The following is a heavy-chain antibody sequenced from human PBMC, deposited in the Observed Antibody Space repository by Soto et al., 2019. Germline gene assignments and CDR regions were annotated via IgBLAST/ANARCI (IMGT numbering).Heavy chain of an antibody. D-gene: IGHD2-15*01. CDR2: IIPMFDTP. CDR3: ARSGGLDRDFNY. Sequence: QVQLVQSGAEVKKPGSSVKVSCKASGGTFSSDSFSWVRQAPGQGLEWMGGIIPMFDTPIYAQKFQDRVTITADESTSKAYMQLSSLRSGDTAVYYWARSGGLDRDFNYWGQGSLVTVSS. CDR1: GGTFSSDS. V-gene: IGHV1-69*12. J-gene: IGHJ4*02.